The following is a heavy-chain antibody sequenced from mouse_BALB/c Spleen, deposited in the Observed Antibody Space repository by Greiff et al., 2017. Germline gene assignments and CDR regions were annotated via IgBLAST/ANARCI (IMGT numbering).Heavy chain of an antibody. CDR2: ISDGGSYT. CDR3: ARPTMITTRDWFAY. CDR1: GFTFSDYY. D-gene: IGHD2-4*01. Sequence: EVKLVESGGGLVKPGGSLKLSCAASGFTFSDYYMYWVRQTPEKRLEWVATISDGGSYTYYPDSVKGRFTISRDNAKNNLYLQMSSLKSEDTAMYYCARPTMITTRDWFAYWGQGTLVTVSA. V-gene: IGHV5-4*02. J-gene: IGHJ3*01.